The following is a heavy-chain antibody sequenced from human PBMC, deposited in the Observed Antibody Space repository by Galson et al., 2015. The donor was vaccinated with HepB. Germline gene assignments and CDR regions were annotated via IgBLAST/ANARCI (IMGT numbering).Heavy chain of an antibody. D-gene: IGHD2-2*02. CDR1: GFTFSTYS. CDR2: IKSKTDGETT. CDR3: TTDVYYTTYWSWLDP. V-gene: IGHV3-15*01. Sequence: SLRLSCAASGFTFSTYSMHWVRQAPGMGLEWVARIKSKTDGETTDYAAPVKGRFTISRDDSKNRLYLQMNSLKTEDTAVYYCTTDVYYTTYWSWLDPWGQGTLVTVSS. J-gene: IGHJ5*02.